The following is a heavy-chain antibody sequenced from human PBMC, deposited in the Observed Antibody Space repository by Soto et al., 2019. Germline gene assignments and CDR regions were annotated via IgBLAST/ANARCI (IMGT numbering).Heavy chain of an antibody. Sequence: QLQLQESGPGLVKPSETLSLTCTVSGGSISSSSYYWGWIRQPPGKGLEWIGSIYYSGRTYYNPSLKSRVTISVDTSKNQFSLKLSSVTAADTAVYYCASHHYDFWSGYEGAFDIWGQGTMVTVSS. J-gene: IGHJ3*02. V-gene: IGHV4-39*01. CDR2: IYYSGRT. CDR1: GGSISSSSYY. D-gene: IGHD3-3*01. CDR3: ASHHYDFWSGYEGAFDI.